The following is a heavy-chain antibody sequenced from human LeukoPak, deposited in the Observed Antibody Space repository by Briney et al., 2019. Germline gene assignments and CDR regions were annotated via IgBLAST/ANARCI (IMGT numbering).Heavy chain of an antibody. CDR2: IIPIFGAA. J-gene: IGHJ3*02. D-gene: IGHD4/OR15-4a*01. CDR1: GGTFSSYA. V-gene: IGHV1-69*13. CDR3: ARGILLGADAFDI. Sequence: EASVKVSCKASGGTFSSYAISWVRQAPGQGLEWMGGIIPIFGAANYAQKFQGRVTITADESTSTAYMELSSLRSEDTAVYYCARGILLGADAFDIWGQGTMVTVSS.